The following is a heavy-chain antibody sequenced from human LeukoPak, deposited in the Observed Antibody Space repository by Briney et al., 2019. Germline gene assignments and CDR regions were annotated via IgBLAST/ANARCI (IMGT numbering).Heavy chain of an antibody. CDR3: ARQIGRGISNYFDY. Sequence: PSETLSLTCTVSGGSISSYYWSWIRQPPGKGLEWIGYIYTSGSTNYNPSLKSRVTISVDTSKNQFSLKLSSVTAADTAVYYCARQIGRGISNYFDYWGQGTLVTVSS. J-gene: IGHJ4*02. V-gene: IGHV4-4*09. D-gene: IGHD6-13*01. CDR1: GGSISSYY. CDR2: IYTSGST.